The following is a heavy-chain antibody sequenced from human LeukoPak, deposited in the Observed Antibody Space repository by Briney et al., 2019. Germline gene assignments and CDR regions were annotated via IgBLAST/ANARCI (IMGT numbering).Heavy chain of an antibody. Sequence: PGGSLRLSCAASGFTFRSYNFHWVRQAPGKGLEWVSFISSSSSSIYYADSVKGRFTIFRDNAKNTLYLQMNSLRAEDTALYYCVRDRAVAGTEDFYFDFWGQGTLVTVSS. V-gene: IGHV3-21*01. J-gene: IGHJ4*02. CDR2: ISSSSSSI. CDR3: VRDRAVAGTEDFYFDF. D-gene: IGHD6-19*01. CDR1: GFTFRSYN.